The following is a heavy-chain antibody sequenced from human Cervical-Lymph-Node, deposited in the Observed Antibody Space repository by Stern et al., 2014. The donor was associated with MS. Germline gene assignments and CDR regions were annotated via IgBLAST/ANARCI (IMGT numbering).Heavy chain of an antibody. CDR1: GYSFSSHT. CDR2: INTNTGNP. CDR3: ARVPGATPTFDI. J-gene: IGHJ3*02. Sequence: VQLVQSGSELKKPGASVKISCKASGYSFSSHTLNWVRQAPGHGLEWMGWINTNTGNPTYVQCLTGRFVFSLDTSVNTTYLQISSLKAEDTAMYYCARVPGATPTFDIWGQGTLVIVS. V-gene: IGHV7-4-1*02. D-gene: IGHD1-26*01.